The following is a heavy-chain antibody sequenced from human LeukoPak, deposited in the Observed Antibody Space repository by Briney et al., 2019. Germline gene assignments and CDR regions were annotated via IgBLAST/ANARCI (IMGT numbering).Heavy chain of an antibody. CDR1: GFTVSSNY. Sequence: SGGSLRLSCAASGFTVSSNYMSWVRQAPGKGLEWVSVIYSGGSTYYADSVKGRFTISRDNSKNTLYLQMNSLRAEDTAVYYCARLRWMREDYWGQGTLVTVSS. J-gene: IGHJ4*02. CDR3: ARLRWMREDY. D-gene: IGHD5-12*01. CDR2: IYSGGST. V-gene: IGHV3-53*01.